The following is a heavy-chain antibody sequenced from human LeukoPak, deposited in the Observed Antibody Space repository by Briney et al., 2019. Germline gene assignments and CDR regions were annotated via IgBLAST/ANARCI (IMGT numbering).Heavy chain of an antibody. V-gene: IGHV4-61*01. CDR1: GGSISSSSYY. J-gene: IGHJ4*02. CDR2: IYYSGST. Sequence: SETLSLTCTVSGGSISSSSYYWSWIRQPPGKGLEWIGYIYYSGSTNYNPSLKSRVTISVDTSKNQFSLKLSSVTAADTAVYYCARTDYYGSGSSPIFDYWGQGTLVTVSS. CDR3: ARTDYYGSGSSPIFDY. D-gene: IGHD3-10*01.